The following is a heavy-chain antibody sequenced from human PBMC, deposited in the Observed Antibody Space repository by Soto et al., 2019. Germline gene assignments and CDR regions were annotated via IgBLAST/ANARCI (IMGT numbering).Heavy chain of an antibody. J-gene: IGHJ5*02. Sequence: PSETLSLTCTVSGGSISSSSYYWGWIRQPPGKGLEWIGSLYYSGSTYYNPSLKSRVTISVDTSKNQFSLKLTSVTAADAALYYCARDFFDSSDYTTNWLDPWGQGTLVTLSS. CDR1: GGSISSSSYY. D-gene: IGHD3-22*01. V-gene: IGHV4-39*01. CDR3: ARDFFDSSDYTTNWLDP. CDR2: LYYSGST.